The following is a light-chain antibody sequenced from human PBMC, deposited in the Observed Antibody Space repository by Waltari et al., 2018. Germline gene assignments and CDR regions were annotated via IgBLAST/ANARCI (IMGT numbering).Light chain of an antibody. V-gene: IGLV2-14*03. J-gene: IGLJ2*01. CDR2: DVA. Sequence: QSALTQPASVSGSPGQSITISCTGTSSDIGAYNYPSWYQQHPAKSPKLIIYDVAYRPSGVSNRFSGSKSGNTASLTISGLQAEDEADYYCSSYTSSTTLVFGGGTKVTVL. CDR1: SSDIGAYNY. CDR3: SSYTSSTTLV.